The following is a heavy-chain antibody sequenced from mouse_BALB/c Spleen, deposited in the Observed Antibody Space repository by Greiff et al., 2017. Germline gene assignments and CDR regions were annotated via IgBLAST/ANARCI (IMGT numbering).Heavy chain of an antibody. J-gene: IGHJ4*01. D-gene: IGHD1-1*01. V-gene: IGHV5-4*02. CDR1: GFTFSDYY. Sequence: EVKLMESGGGLVKPGGSLKLSCAASGFTFSDYYMYWVRQTPEKRLEWVATISDGGSYTYYPDSVKGRFTISRDNAKNNLYLQMSSLKSEDTAMYYCARGITTVVAKNAMDYWGQGTSVTVSS. CDR2: ISDGGSYT. CDR3: ARGITTVVAKNAMDY.